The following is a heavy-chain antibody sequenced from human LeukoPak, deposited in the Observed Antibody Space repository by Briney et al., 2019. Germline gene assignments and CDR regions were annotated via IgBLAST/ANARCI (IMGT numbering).Heavy chain of an antibody. Sequence: GGCLRLSCAASGFTFSSYSMKWVRQAPGRGREGVSSMSRSRRYIYYADSVKGRFTISRDNAKNSLYLQTHSLTAEATAVSYCESDLKAYSYDTSGYYGGFDSWGQGILVTVSS. V-gene: IGHV3-21*01. CDR2: MSRSRRYI. CDR1: GFTFSSYS. CDR3: ESDLKAYSYDTSGYYGGFDS. D-gene: IGHD3-22*01. J-gene: IGHJ4*02.